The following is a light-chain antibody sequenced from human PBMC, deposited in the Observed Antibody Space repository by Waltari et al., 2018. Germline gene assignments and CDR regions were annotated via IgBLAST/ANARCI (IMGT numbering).Light chain of an antibody. CDR3: QHYVRLPAT. J-gene: IGKJ1*01. V-gene: IGKV3-20*01. CDR2: GAS. CDR1: QSVSRT. Sequence: IVLTHSPGILSLSPGERATLSCRASQSVSRTLAWYQQKPGQAPRLLIYGASTRATGIPDRFSGGGSGTDFSLTISRLEPEDFAVYYCQHYVRLPATFGQGTKVEIK.